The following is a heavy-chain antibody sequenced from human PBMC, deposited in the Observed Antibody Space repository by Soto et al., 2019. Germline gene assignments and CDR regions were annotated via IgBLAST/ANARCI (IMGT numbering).Heavy chain of an antibody. D-gene: IGHD5-12*01. CDR3: ARGGGYGDD. V-gene: IGHV1-69*01. CDR1: GGTFSKYP. CDR2: IIPIFAIS. Sequence: QVQLVQSGAEVKKPGSSVKVSCKASGGTFSKYPISWVRQAPGQGLEWMGGIIPIFAISRYAQKFQGRITITADESTRTAYMELSSLRSDDTAGYYCARGGGYGDDWGQGTLVTASS. J-gene: IGHJ4*02.